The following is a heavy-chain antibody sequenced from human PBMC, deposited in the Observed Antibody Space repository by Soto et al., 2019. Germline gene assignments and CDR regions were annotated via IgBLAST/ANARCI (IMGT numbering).Heavy chain of an antibody. D-gene: IGHD2-2*01. J-gene: IGHJ6*02. CDR2: IWYDGSNK. V-gene: IGHV3-33*01. Sequence: GGSLRLSCAASGFTFSSYGMHWVRQAPGKGLEWVAVIWYDGSNKCYADSVKGRFTISRDNSKNTLYLQMNSLRAEDTAVYYCARGLYCSSTSCYPYYYYGMDVWGQGTTVTVSS. CDR1: GFTFSSYG. CDR3: ARGLYCSSTSCYPYYYYGMDV.